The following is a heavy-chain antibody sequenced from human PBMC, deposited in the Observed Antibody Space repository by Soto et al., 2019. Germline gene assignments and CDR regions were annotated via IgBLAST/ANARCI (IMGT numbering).Heavy chain of an antibody. CDR2: ISHSGGST. Sequence: GGSLRLSCAASGFIITNYVMTWVRQAPGKGLEWVSSISHSGGSTYYADSVKARFTISRDISRNTLHLQMNSLRAEDTAVYYCAKDGDSITRNKPLDYWGQGTLVTVSS. J-gene: IGHJ4*02. D-gene: IGHD2-2*01. V-gene: IGHV3-23*01. CDR1: GFIITNYV. CDR3: AKDGDSITRNKPLDY.